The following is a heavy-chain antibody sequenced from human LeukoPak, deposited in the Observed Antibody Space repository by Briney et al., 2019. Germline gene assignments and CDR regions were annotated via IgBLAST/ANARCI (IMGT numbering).Heavy chain of an antibody. J-gene: IGHJ2*01. D-gene: IGHD6-19*01. CDR2: ISSSGSTI. Sequence: GGSLRLSCAASGFTFSDYYMSWIRQAPGKGLEWVSYISSSGSTIYYADSVKGRFTIPRDNAKNSLYLQMNSLRAEDTAVYYCARESSGWDWYFDLWGRGTLVTVSS. CDR3: ARESSGWDWYFDL. CDR1: GFTFSDYY. V-gene: IGHV3-11*01.